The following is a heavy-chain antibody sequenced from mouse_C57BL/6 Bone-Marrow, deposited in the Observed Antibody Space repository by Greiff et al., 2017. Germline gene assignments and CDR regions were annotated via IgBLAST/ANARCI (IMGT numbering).Heavy chain of an antibody. Sequence: DVHLVESGGGLVKPGGSLKLSCAASGFTFSSYAMSRVRQTPEKRLEWVATISDGGSYTYYPDNVKGRFTISRDNAKNNLYLQMSHLKSEDTAMYYCARDRYYGVDYWGQGTTLTVSS. D-gene: IGHD1-2*01. CDR3: ARDRYYGVDY. CDR2: ISDGGSYT. J-gene: IGHJ2*01. CDR1: GFTFSSYA. V-gene: IGHV5-4*01.